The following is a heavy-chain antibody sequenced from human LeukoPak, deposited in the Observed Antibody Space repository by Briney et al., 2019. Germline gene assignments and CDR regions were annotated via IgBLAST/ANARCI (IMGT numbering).Heavy chain of an antibody. CDR1: GXSISSTNW. Sequence: SETLSLTCGVSGXSISSTNWWTWVRQPPGGGLAWIGEVHLNGRTHYSPSLESRVTMSVDMSENHISLKLTSVTAADTAAYYCAREGGFYRPLDYSGPGTLVIVSS. J-gene: IGHJ4*02. CDR2: VHLNGRT. CDR3: AREGGFYRPLDY. V-gene: IGHV4-4*02. D-gene: IGHD2/OR15-2a*01.